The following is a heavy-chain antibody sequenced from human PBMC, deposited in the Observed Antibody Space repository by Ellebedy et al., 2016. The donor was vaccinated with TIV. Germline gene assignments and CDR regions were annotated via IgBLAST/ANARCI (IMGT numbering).Heavy chain of an antibody. V-gene: IGHV2-70*01. J-gene: IGHJ6*02. D-gene: IGHD1-1*01. CDR1: GFSLSTSGMC. Sequence: SGPTLVXPTQTLTLTCTFSGFSLSTSGMCVSWIRQPPGKALEWLALIDWDDDKYYSTSLKTRLTISKDTSKNQVVLTMTNMDPVDTATYYCARQLERRRSGFYYYGMDVWGQGTTVTVSS. CDR3: ARQLERRRSGFYYYGMDV. CDR2: IDWDDDK.